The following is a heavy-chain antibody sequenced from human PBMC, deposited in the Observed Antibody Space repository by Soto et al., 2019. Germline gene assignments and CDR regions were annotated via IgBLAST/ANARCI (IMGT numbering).Heavy chain of an antibody. Sequence: QVQLVQSGAEVKKPGSSVKVSCKASGGTFSSYAISWVRQAPGQGLEWMGGIIPIFGTANYAQKFQGRVTITADKSTSTAYMELRSMRSEDTAVYYCARGYRMIVVDPWYFDLWGRGTLVTVSS. V-gene: IGHV1-69*06. CDR1: GGTFSSYA. D-gene: IGHD3-22*01. CDR3: ARGYRMIVVDPWYFDL. J-gene: IGHJ2*01. CDR2: IIPIFGTA.